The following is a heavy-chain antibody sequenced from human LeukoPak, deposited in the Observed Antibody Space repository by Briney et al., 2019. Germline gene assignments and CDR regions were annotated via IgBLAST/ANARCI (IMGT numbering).Heavy chain of an antibody. J-gene: IGHJ5*02. V-gene: IGHV1-69*05. Sequence: ASVKVSCKASGGTFSSYAISWVRQAPGQGLEWMGGIIPIFGTANYAQKFQGRVTITTDESTSTAYMELSSLRSEDTAVYYCARGGEQEGFFDPWGQGTLVTVSS. CDR1: GGTFSSYA. CDR3: ARGGEQEGFFDP. CDR2: IIPIFGTA. D-gene: IGHD1/OR15-1a*01.